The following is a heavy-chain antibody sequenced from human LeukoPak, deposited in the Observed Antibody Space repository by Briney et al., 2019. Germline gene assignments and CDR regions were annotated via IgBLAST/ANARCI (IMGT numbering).Heavy chain of an antibody. Sequence: GGSLRLSCAASGSTFSSYAMHWVRQAPGKGLEWVAVISYDGSNKYYADSVKGRFTISRDNSKNTLYLQMNSLRAEDTAVYYCARGYSSDCWGQGTLVTVSS. J-gene: IGHJ4*02. CDR3: ARGYSSDC. D-gene: IGHD6-13*01. CDR1: GSTFSSYA. CDR2: ISYDGSNK. V-gene: IGHV3-30*04.